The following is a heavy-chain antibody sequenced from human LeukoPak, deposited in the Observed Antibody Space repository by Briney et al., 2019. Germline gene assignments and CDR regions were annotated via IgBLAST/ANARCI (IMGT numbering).Heavy chain of an antibody. D-gene: IGHD3-10*01. CDR3: AKVYYYGSGSYYNDAFDI. J-gene: IGHJ3*02. V-gene: IGHV3-23*01. Sequence: PGGSLRLSCAASRFTFSSYAMSWVRQAPGKGLEWVSAISGSGGSTYYADSVKGRFTISRDNSKNTLYLQMNSLRAEDTAVYYCAKVYYYGSGSYYNDAFDIWGQGTMVTVSS. CDR2: ISGSGGST. CDR1: RFTFSSYA.